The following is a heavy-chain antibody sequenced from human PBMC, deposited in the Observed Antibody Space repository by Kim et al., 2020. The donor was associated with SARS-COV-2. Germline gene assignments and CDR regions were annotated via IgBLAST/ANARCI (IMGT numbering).Heavy chain of an antibody. J-gene: IGHJ4*02. CDR3: AKDGSWGGGE. Sequence: GGSLRLSCATSGFIFSNYAMSWVRQAPGKGLEWVSTISGSGGSTYYADSVKGRFTISRDNSKNTLYPQMNSLRADDTAVYYCAKDGSWGGGEGGQGTLVTVSS. D-gene: IGHD1-26*01. CDR1: GFIFSNYA. V-gene: IGHV3-23*01. CDR2: ISGSGGST.